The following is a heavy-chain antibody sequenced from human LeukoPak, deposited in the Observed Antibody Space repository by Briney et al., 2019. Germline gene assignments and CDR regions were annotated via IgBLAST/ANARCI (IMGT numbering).Heavy chain of an antibody. CDR1: GFTFRSYA. D-gene: IGHD2-2*02. CDR3: AKDPDTPGFFDY. J-gene: IGHJ4*02. Sequence: PGGSPRLSCVASGFTFRSYAINWVRQAPGKGLEWVSGISGGGTGTYYADSVKGRFTISRDNSKNTVYLQMTSLTAEDTAIYYCAKDPDTPGFFDYWGQGTPVTVSS. V-gene: IGHV3-23*01. CDR2: ISGGGTGT.